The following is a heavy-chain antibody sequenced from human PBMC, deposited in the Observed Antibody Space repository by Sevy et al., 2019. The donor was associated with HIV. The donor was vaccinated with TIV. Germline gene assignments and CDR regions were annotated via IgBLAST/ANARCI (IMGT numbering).Heavy chain of an antibody. V-gene: IGHV3-33*01. Sequence: GGSLRLSCAASGFTFSSYGMHWVRQAPGKGLEWVAVIWYDGSNKYYADSVKGRFTISRDNSKNTLYLQMNSLRAEDTAVYYCARESGSSSSYPNWYYYYGMDVWGQGTTVTVSS. CDR3: ARESGSSSSYPNWYYYYGMDV. CDR2: IWYDGSNK. D-gene: IGHD6-13*01. CDR1: GFTFSSYG. J-gene: IGHJ6*02.